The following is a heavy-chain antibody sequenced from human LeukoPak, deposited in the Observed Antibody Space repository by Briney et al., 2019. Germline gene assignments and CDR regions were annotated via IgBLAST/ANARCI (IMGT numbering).Heavy chain of an antibody. CDR3: ARARPWDSSRSYYFGMDV. D-gene: IGHD3-22*01. CDR1: GFTFSSYA. CDR2: ISYDGSNK. J-gene: IGHJ6*02. V-gene: IGHV3-30-3*01. Sequence: GGSLRLSCAASGFTFSSYAMHWVRQAPGKGLEWVAVISYDGSNKYYADSVRGRFSISRDSSKNTVYLQMNSLRDEDTAVYYCARARPWDSSRSYYFGMDVWGHGTTVTVSS.